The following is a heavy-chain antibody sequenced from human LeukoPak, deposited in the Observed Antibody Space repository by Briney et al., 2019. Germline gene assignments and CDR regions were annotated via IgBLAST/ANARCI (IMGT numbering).Heavy chain of an antibody. V-gene: IGHV6-1*01. CDR1: GDSVSSNSAA. CDR3: ARVNRSDSSGWYTNAFDI. Sequence: PSQTLSLTCAISGDSVSSNSAAWNWIRQSPSRGLEWLGRTYYRSKWCNDYAVSVKSRITINPDTSKNQFSLQLNSVTPEDTAVYYCARVNRSDSSGWYTNAFDIWGQGTMVTVYS. D-gene: IGHD6-19*01. CDR2: TYYRSKWCN. J-gene: IGHJ3*02.